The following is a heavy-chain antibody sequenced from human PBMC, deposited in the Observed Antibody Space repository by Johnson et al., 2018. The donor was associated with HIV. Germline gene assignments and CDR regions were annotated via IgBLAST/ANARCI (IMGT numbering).Heavy chain of an antibody. CDR3: ARDWLTSGWTLGIDV. J-gene: IGHJ3*01. D-gene: IGHD6-19*01. CDR2: ISNGGVTT. Sequence: VQLVESGGGLVQPGGSLRLSCAASGFTFSTYEMNWVRQAPGKGLEWVSYISNGGVTTYYADSVRGRFNISRDTAKNSLFLEMNSLGVEDTAVYYCARDWLTSGWTLGIDVWGQGTMVTVSS. V-gene: IGHV3-48*03. CDR1: GFTFSTYE.